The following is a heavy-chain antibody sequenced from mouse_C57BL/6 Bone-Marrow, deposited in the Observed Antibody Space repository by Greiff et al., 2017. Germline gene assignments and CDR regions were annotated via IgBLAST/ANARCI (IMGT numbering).Heavy chain of an antibody. CDR2: ISYDGSN. J-gene: IGHJ4*01. CDR3: AREGYYYAMDY. CDR1: GYSITSGYY. D-gene: IGHD2-14*01. Sequence: EVQRVESGPGLVKPSQSLSLTCSVTGYSITSGYYWNWIRQFPGNKLEWMGYISYDGSNNYNPSLKNRISITRDTSKNQFFLKLNSVTTEDTATYYCAREGYYYAMDYWGQGTSVTVSS. V-gene: IGHV3-6*01.